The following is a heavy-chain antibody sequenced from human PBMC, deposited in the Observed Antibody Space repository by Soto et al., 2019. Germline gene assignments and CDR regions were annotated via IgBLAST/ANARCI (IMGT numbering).Heavy chain of an antibody. J-gene: IGHJ6*02. V-gene: IGHV1-69*04. CDR1: GGTFSSYT. CDR2: IIPILGIA. Sequence: SVKVSCKASGGTFSSYTISWVRQAPGQGLEWMGRIIPILGIANYAQKFQGRVTITADKSTSTAYMELNSLRSEDTAVYYCARDSPDSYYYGIDVWGQGTTVTVSS. D-gene: IGHD4-4*01. CDR3: ARDSPDSYYYGIDV.